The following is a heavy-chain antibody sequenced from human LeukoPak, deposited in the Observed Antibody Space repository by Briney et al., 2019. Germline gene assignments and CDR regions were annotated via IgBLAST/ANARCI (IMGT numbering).Heavy chain of an antibody. D-gene: IGHD3-22*01. CDR1: GFTFSSYA. V-gene: IGHV3-64*01. Sequence: GGSLRLSCAASGFTFSSYAMHWVRHAPGKGLEYVSAISSNGGSTYYANSVKGRFTISRDNSKNTLYLQMGSLRAEDMAVYYCARAAYYDSSGYWPWGQGTLVTVSS. J-gene: IGHJ4*02. CDR3: ARAAYYDSSGYWP. CDR2: ISSNGGST.